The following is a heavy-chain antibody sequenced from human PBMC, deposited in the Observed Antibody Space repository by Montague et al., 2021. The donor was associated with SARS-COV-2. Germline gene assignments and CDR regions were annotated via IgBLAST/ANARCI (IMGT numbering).Heavy chain of an antibody. CDR3: ARHKNYYDRRSDSCFLGGFDS. CDR1: GGSFRGDY. J-gene: IGHJ4*02. Sequence: SETLSLTCAVYGGSFRGDYWSWTRQPPGKGLEWTGEISHSGSSSYNPSLKSRLTISVDTSKKQFSLKLTSLTAADTAVYYCARHKNYYDRRSDSCFLGGFDSWGQGTLVTVSS. D-gene: IGHD3-22*01. CDR2: ISHSGSS. V-gene: IGHV4-34*01.